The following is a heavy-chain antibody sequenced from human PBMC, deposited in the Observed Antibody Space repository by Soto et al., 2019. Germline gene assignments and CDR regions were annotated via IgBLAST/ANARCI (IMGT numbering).Heavy chain of an antibody. J-gene: IGHJ6*01. D-gene: IGHD6-19*01. CDR2: INPNSGGT. CDR1: GYTFTSYG. CDR3: AREVRYSSGWYPMDV. V-gene: IGHV1-2*04. Sequence: GASVKVSCKASGYTFTSYGISWVRQAPGQGLEWMGWINPNSGGTNYAQKFQGWVTMTRDTSISTAYMELSRLRSDDTAVYYCAREVRYSSGWYPMDVWGQGTTVTVSS.